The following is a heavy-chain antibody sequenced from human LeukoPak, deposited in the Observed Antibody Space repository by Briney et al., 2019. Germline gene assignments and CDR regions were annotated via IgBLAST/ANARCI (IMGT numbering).Heavy chain of an antibody. CDR3: ARIVGADYYDSSGYYCDY. CDR2: ISSSSSTI. V-gene: IGHV3-48*01. D-gene: IGHD3-22*01. Sequence: GGSLRLSCAASGFTFSSYSMNWVRQAPGKGLEWVSYISSSSSTICYADSVKGRFTISRDNAKNSLYLQMNSLRAEDTAVYYCARIVGADYYDSSGYYCDYWGQGTLVTVSS. CDR1: GFTFSSYS. J-gene: IGHJ4*02.